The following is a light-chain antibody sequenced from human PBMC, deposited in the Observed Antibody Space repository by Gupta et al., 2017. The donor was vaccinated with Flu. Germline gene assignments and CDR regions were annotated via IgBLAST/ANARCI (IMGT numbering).Light chain of an antibody. V-gene: IGLV3-21*02. Sequence: SYILPQPLSVSVAPGQTAWITCGEINIGSNGVRWYQQKPGQAPVLVVYYDGDRPSGISERFSGSKSLNTATLTISRVDVGDEADYFCQVWGNSSGHPFVFGPGTKVTVL. CDR3: QVWGNSSGHPFV. CDR2: YDG. J-gene: IGLJ1*01. CDR1: NIGSNG.